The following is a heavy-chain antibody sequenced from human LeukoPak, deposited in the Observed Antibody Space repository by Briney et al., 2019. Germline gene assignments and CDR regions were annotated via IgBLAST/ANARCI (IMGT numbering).Heavy chain of an antibody. Sequence: GASVKVSCKASGYTFTSYGISWVRQAPGQGLEWMGWISAYNGNTNYAQKLQGRVTITTDTSTSTAYMELRSLRSDDTAVYYCARPKNPYSSSWYSNWFDPWGQGTLVTVSS. J-gene: IGHJ5*02. CDR3: ARPKNPYSSSWYSNWFDP. CDR1: GYTFTSYG. V-gene: IGHV1-18*04. D-gene: IGHD6-13*01. CDR2: ISAYNGNT.